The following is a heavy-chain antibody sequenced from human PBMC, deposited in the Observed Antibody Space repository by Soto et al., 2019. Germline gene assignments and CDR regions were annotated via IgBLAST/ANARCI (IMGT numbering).Heavy chain of an antibody. Sequence: SVKVSCKASGGTFSSYAISWVRQAPGQGLEWMGGIIPIFGTANYAQKFQGRVTITADKSTSTAYMELSSLRSEDTAVYYCARDLPMLFSLRRDNYGMDVWGQGTTVTVSS. V-gene: IGHV1-69*06. CDR3: ARDLPMLFSLRRDNYGMDV. D-gene: IGHD2-21*01. CDR1: GGTFSSYA. CDR2: IIPIFGTA. J-gene: IGHJ6*02.